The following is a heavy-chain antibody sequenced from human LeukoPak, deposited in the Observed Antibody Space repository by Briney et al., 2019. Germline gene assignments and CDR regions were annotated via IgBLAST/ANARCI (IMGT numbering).Heavy chain of an antibody. V-gene: IGHV1-8*03. CDR3: ARGLRSTMVRGVHKYYYYMDV. Sequence: EASVKVSCKASGYTFTSYDINWVRQATGQGLEWMGWMNPNSGNTGYAQKFQGRVTITRNTSISTAYMELSSLRSEDTAVYYCARGLRSTMVRGVHKYYYYMDVWGKGTTVTVSS. J-gene: IGHJ6*03. D-gene: IGHD3-10*01. CDR1: GYTFTSYD. CDR2: MNPNSGNT.